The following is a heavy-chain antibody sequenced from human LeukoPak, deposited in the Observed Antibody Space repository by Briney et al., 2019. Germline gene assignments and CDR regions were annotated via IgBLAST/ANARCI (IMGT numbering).Heavy chain of an antibody. D-gene: IGHD3-3*01. J-gene: IGHJ5*02. Sequence: PSETLSLTCTVSGGSISSYYWSWIRQPAGKGLEWIGRIYTSGSTNYDPSLKSRVTMSVDTSKNQFSLKLSSVTAADTAVYYCARDGFHDFWSGYYLNWFDPWGQRTLVTVSS. CDR2: IYTSGST. CDR3: ARDGFHDFWSGYYLNWFDP. CDR1: GGSISSYY. V-gene: IGHV4-4*07.